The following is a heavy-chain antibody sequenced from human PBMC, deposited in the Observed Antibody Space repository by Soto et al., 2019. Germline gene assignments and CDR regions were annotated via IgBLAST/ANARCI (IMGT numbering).Heavy chain of an antibody. J-gene: IGHJ6*02. V-gene: IGHV1-18*01. CDR1: GYTFTSYG. CDR2: ISAYNGNT. CDR3: ARGGDIVVVPAAKDYYGMDV. Sequence: QVQLVQSGAEVKKPGASVKVSCKASGYTFTSYGISWVRQAPGQGLEWMGWISAYNGNTNYAQKLQGRVTMTTDTSXXTXYKXLRSLSSDDTAVYYCARGGDIVVVPAAKDYYGMDVWGQGTTVTVSS. D-gene: IGHD2-2*01.